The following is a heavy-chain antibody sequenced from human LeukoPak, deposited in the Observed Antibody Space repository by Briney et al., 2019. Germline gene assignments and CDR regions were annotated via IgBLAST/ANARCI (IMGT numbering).Heavy chain of an antibody. Sequence: PGGSLRLSCAASGFTFSSYGMHWVRQAPGKGLEWVAVISYDGSNKYYADSVKGRFTISRDNSKNTLYLQMNSLRAEDTAVYYCASPVDTAMGFDYWGQGTLVTVSS. CDR3: ASPVDTAMGFDY. CDR2: ISYDGSNK. D-gene: IGHD5-18*01. J-gene: IGHJ4*02. CDR1: GFTFSSYG. V-gene: IGHV3-30*03.